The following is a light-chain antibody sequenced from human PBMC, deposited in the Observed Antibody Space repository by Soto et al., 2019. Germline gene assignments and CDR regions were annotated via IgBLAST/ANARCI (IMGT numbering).Light chain of an antibody. CDR1: QSVRSSH. V-gene: IGKV3-20*01. CDR2: GAS. Sequence: EIVLTQSPGTLSLSPGERATLSCRASQSVRSSHLAWYQQKPGQAPRLLIYGASSRATGIPDRFTGSGSGTTFTPTISRMEHEDFAVYYCQQYSTSPPTFGGGTKVDIK. CDR3: QQYSTSPPT. J-gene: IGKJ4*01.